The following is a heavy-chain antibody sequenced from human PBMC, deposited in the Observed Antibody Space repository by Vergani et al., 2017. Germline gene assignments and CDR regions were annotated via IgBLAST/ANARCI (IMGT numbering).Heavy chain of an antibody. J-gene: IGHJ5*02. CDR2: IRWNSGSI. V-gene: IGHV3-9*01. Sequence: EVQLVESGGGLVQPGRSLRLSCAASGFTFADYAMHWVRQAPGKGLEWVSGIRWNSGSIGYADSVKGRFTISRDNAKNSLYLQMNSLRAEDTALYYCAKGIDYGDNWFDPWGQGTLVTVSS. CDR3: AKGIDYGDNWFDP. D-gene: IGHD4-17*01. CDR1: GFTFADYA.